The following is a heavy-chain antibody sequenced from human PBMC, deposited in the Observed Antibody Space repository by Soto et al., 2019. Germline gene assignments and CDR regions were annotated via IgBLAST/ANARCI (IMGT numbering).Heavy chain of an antibody. D-gene: IGHD3-22*01. CDR2: IYSGGST. CDR3: ARELRPPAYYYDSSGYYDY. CDR1: GFTVSSNY. Sequence: GGSLRLSCAASGFTVSSNYMSWVRQAPGKGLEWVSVIYSGGSTYYADPVKGRFTISRDNSKNTLYLQMNSLRAEDTAVYYCARELRPPAYYYDSSGYYDYWGQGTLVTVSS. V-gene: IGHV3-53*01. J-gene: IGHJ4*02.